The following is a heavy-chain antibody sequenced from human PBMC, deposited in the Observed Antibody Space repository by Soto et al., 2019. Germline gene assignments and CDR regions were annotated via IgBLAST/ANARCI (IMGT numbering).Heavy chain of an antibody. CDR3: ARARSGYGYYYGMDV. CDR1: GFTVSSNY. J-gene: IGHJ6*02. D-gene: IGHD5-12*01. Sequence: QAGGSLRLSCAASGFTVSSNYMSWVRQAPGKGLEWVSVIYSGGSTYYADSVKGRFTISRDNSKNTLYLQMNSLRAEDTAVYYCARARSGYGYYYGMDVWGQGTTVTVSS. V-gene: IGHV3-53*01. CDR2: IYSGGST.